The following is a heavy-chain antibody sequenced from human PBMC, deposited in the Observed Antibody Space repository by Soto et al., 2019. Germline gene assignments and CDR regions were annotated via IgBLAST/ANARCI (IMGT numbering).Heavy chain of an antibody. Sequence: QVQLQESGPGLVKPSETLSLTCTVSGGSISNHYWSWIRQPPGKGLEWIWYIYYNGNTNYNPPLKSRVTMSVDTSKNQISLKLSSVTAADTAVYYCTRANWYSEYWGQGTLVTVSS. D-gene: IGHD7-27*01. V-gene: IGHV4-59*11. J-gene: IGHJ4*02. CDR1: GGSISNHY. CDR3: TRANWYSEY. CDR2: IYYNGNT.